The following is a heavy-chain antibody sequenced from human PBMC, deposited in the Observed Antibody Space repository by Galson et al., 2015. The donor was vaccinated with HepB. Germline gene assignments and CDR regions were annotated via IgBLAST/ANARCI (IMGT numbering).Heavy chain of an antibody. Sequence: SLRLSCAASGFTFSSYSMNWVRQAPGKGLEWVSYISSSSSTIYYADSVKGRFTISRDNAKNSLYLQMNSLRDEDTAVYYCARDDQVGQGRHCSSTSCQNHYYYYGMDVWGQGTTVTVSS. J-gene: IGHJ6*02. CDR2: ISSSSSTI. D-gene: IGHD2-2*01. V-gene: IGHV3-48*02. CDR3: ARDDQVGQGRHCSSTSCQNHYYYYGMDV. CDR1: GFTFSSYS.